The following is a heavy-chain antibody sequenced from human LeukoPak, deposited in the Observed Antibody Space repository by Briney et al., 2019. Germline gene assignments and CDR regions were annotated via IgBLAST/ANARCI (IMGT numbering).Heavy chain of an antibody. D-gene: IGHD1-26*01. CDR1: GGSISSYY. Sequence: PSETLSLTCTVSGGSISSYYWSWIRQPPGKGLEWIGYIYYNGSTNYNPSLKSRVTISVDTSKNQFSLKLSSVTAEDTAVYYCARAMSGSYREDYWGQGTLVTVSS. CDR2: IYYNGST. CDR3: ARAMSGSYREDY. J-gene: IGHJ4*02. V-gene: IGHV4-59*01.